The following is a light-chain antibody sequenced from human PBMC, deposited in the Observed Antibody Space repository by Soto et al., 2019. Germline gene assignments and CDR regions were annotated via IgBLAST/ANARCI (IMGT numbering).Light chain of an antibody. CDR3: AAWDDSLSGQV. J-gene: IGLJ3*02. Sequence: QSVLTQPPSASGTPGQRVTISCSGSSSNIGSNYVYWYQQLPGTAPKLLIYRNNQRPSGVPDRFSGSKSGTSASLAISGLRYEEEADYYCAAWDDSLSGQVFGGGTKVTVL. V-gene: IGLV1-47*01. CDR2: RNN. CDR1: SSNIGSNY.